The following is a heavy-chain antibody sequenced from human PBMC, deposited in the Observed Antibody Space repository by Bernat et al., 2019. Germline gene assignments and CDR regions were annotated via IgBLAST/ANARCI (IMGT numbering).Heavy chain of an antibody. V-gene: IGHV3-15*01. CDR1: GFTLSNAW. CDR3: TGSFRGGALSI. CDR2: MKSQTYGGTT. D-gene: IGHD3-10*01. J-gene: IGHJ3*01. Sequence: EVQLVESGGGLVMPGGSLRLSCAASGFTLSNAWMSWVRQAPGKGLEWVGRMKSQTYGGTTDFTVPVQCRFTISRDDSRNTLYLQMSSLETEETAMYYRTGSFRGGALSIRGQGTMVTVSS.